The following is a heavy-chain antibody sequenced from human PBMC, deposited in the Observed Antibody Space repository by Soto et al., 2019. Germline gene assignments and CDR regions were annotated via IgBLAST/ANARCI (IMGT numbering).Heavy chain of an antibody. CDR3: ARVGVVTASLGY. J-gene: IGHJ4*02. CDR1: GFTFSSYG. Sequence: QVQLVESGGGVVQPGRSLRLSCAASGFTFSSYGMHWVRQAPGKGLEWVAVMWYDGSNKYYADYVKGRFTISRDNSKNTLYLQMKSLRAEDTAVYYCARVGVVTASLGYWGQGTLVTVSS. V-gene: IGHV3-33*01. D-gene: IGHD2-21*02. CDR2: MWYDGSNK.